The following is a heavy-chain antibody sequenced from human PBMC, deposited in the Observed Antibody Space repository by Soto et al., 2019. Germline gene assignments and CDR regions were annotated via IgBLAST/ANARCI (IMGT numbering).Heavy chain of an antibody. Sequence: GGSLRHSCAASGFTFSSYGMHWVRQAPGKGLEWVAVISYDGSNKYYADSVKGRFTISRDNSKNTLYLQMNSLRAEDTAVYYCAKDLVLRFFEWPYPRPTDYYYYGMDVWGQGTTVTVSS. CDR2: ISYDGSNK. CDR1: GFTFSSYG. J-gene: IGHJ6*02. V-gene: IGHV3-30*18. D-gene: IGHD3-3*01. CDR3: AKDLVLRFFEWPYPRPTDYYYYGMDV.